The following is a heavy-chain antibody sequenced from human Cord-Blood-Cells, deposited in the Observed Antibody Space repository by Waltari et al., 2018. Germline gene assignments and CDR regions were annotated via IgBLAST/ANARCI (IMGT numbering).Heavy chain of an antibody. D-gene: IGHD3-10*01. CDR1: GYTFTSYA. V-gene: IGHV1-3*01. J-gene: IGHJ4*02. CDR2: INAGNGNT. Sequence: QVQLVQSGAEVTKPGASVKVSCKASGYTFTSYAMHWVRQAPGQRLEWMGWINAGNGNTKYSQKCQGRVTITRDTSASTAYMELGSLRSEDTAVYYCARASGSSGFDYWGQGTLVTVSS. CDR3: ARASGSSGFDY.